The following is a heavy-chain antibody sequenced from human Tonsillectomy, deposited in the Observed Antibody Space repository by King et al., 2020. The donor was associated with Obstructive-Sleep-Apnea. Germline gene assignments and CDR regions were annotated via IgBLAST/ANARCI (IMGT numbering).Heavy chain of an antibody. J-gene: IGHJ3*01. D-gene: IGHD6-13*01. V-gene: IGHV3-21*01. Sequence: VQLVESGGGLVKPGGSLRLSCECSGFNFDSYTMNWVRQAPGKGLEWVSSISRSSSNKYYADSVKGRFTISRDNARSSRYLQMNSLRAQDTAVFYCARVYSSNWKSETEGDAFDVWGQGTMVTVSS. CDR1: GFNFDSYT. CDR3: ARVYSSNWKSETEGDAFDV. CDR2: ISRSSSNK.